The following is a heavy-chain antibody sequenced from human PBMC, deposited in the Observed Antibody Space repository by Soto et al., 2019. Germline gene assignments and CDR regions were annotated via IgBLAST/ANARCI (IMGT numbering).Heavy chain of an antibody. D-gene: IGHD3-16*01. CDR2: ISDVGST. CDR3: ARVQTIWGIINVCDY. V-gene: IGHV4-59*12. Sequence: SETLSLTCNVSGGSIDTYYWNWIRQSPGKGLEWIGYISDVGSTNYNPTLKSRVTISVDTSESQFSLEVTSVTAEETAVYFCARVQTIWGIINVCDYWGQGTVVTVSS. CDR1: GGSIDTYY. J-gene: IGHJ4*02.